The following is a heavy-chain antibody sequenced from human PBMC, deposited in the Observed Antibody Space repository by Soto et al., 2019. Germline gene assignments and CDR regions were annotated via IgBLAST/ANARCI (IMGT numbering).Heavy chain of an antibody. CDR2: IYWDDDK. Sequence: QITLKESGPTLVKPTQTLTLTCTFSGFSLSTSDVGVDWIRQPPGKALEWLALIYWDDDKRYSPSLKSRLTITKDTSKNQVVLTMTNMDPVDTATYYCAHSKYSRSSFDYWGQGTLVTVSS. D-gene: IGHD6-6*01. J-gene: IGHJ4*02. CDR3: AHSKYSRSSFDY. CDR1: GFSLSTSDVG. V-gene: IGHV2-5*02.